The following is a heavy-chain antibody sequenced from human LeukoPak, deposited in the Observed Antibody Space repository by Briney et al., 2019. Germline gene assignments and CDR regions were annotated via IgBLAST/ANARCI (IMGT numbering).Heavy chain of an antibody. Sequence: GESLKISCKGSGYRFTTYWIGWVRQMPGKGLEWMGIIYPGDSDPRYSPSFQGQVTISADKSISTAYLQWSSLKASDSAMYYCVRHGLGSSWFGFDYWGQGTLVTVSS. CDR2: IYPGDSDP. CDR1: GYRFTTYW. J-gene: IGHJ4*02. CDR3: VRHGLGSSWFGFDY. D-gene: IGHD6-13*01. V-gene: IGHV5-51*01.